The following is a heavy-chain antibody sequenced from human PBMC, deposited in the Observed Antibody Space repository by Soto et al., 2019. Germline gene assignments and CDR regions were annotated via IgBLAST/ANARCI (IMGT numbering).Heavy chain of an antibody. J-gene: IGHJ5*02. V-gene: IGHV4-39*01. Sequence: QLQLQESGPGLVKPSETLSLTCTVSGGSISSRGYYWGWIRQPPGKGLEWIGTIYYSGSTYYNPPLRSRVPISVDTSKNQFFLKLSSVTAADTAVYYCATSNWFDPWGQGTLVTVSS. CDR1: GGSISSRGYY. CDR3: ATSNWFDP. CDR2: IYYSGST.